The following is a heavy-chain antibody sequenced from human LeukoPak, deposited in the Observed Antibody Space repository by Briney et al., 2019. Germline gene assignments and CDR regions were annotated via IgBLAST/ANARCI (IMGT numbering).Heavy chain of an antibody. Sequence: PSETLSLTCTVSGGSISSSSYYWGWIRQPPGKGLEWIGEINHSGSTNYNPSLKSRVTISVDTSKNQFSLKLSSVTAADTAVYYCAMYNSSSGWFDPWGQGTLVTVSS. V-gene: IGHV4-39*07. CDR1: GGSISSSSYY. J-gene: IGHJ5*02. CDR3: AMYNSSSGWFDP. D-gene: IGHD6-6*01. CDR2: INHSGST.